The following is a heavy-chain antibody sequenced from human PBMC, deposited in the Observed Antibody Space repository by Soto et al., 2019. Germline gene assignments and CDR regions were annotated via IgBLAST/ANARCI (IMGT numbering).Heavy chain of an antibody. CDR3: TRTQGELWGAGSNEY. CDR1: GYTFTAYG. D-gene: IGHD3-10*01. Sequence: QVQLVQSGTEMKKPGASVKVSCKASGYTFTAYGINWVRQAPGQGLEWMGWISNYNGNTNYAQRFQGRVTMTTDTPTTTTNMEMRSVRSDETAVYYCTRTQGELWGAGSNEYWGQGTLVTVSS. V-gene: IGHV1-18*01. J-gene: IGHJ4*02. CDR2: ISNYNGNT.